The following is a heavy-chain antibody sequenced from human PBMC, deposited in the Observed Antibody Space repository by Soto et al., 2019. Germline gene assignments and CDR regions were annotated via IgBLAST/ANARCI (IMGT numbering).Heavy chain of an antibody. CDR3: VGGSWFD. CDR2: ISWNGNFT. CDR1: GYSFEDYS. V-gene: IGHV3-9*01. D-gene: IGHD2-15*01. J-gene: IGHJ4*02. Sequence: EVQLAESGGDMVQPGRSLKLSCVGSGYSFEDYSMHWVRQAPGKGLEWVSGISWNGNFTGYADSVKGRFTISRDNAKNSLFLQMRSLSLEDTALYYCVGGSWFDWGQGTLVTVSS.